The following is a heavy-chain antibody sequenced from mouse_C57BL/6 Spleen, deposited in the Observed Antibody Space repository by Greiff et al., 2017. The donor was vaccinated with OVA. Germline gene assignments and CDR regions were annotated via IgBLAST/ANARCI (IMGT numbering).Heavy chain of an antibody. CDR3: TGGDDYWYFDV. D-gene: IGHD2-3*01. CDR2: IRLKSDNYAT. J-gene: IGHJ1*03. Sequence: EVKVEESGGGLVQPGGSMKLSCVASGFTFSNYWMNWVRQSPEKGLEWVVQIRLKSDNYATHYAESVKGRFTISRDDSKSSVYLQMNNLRAEDTGIYYCTGGDDYWYFDVWGTGTTVTVSS. V-gene: IGHV6-3*01. CDR1: GFTFSNYW.